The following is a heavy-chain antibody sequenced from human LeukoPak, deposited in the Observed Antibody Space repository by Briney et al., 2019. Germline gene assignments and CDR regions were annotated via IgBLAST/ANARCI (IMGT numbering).Heavy chain of an antibody. CDR3: AKAGRGSTWYWATFDY. Sequence: GGSLRLSCAASGFTFRSYAMSWVRQAPGKGLEWVSAISGSGGSTYYADSVEGRFTISRDNSKNTLYLQMNSLRAEDTAVYYCAKAGRGSTWYWATFDYWGQGTLVTVSS. CDR1: GFTFRSYA. J-gene: IGHJ4*02. D-gene: IGHD6-13*01. CDR2: ISGSGGST. V-gene: IGHV3-23*01.